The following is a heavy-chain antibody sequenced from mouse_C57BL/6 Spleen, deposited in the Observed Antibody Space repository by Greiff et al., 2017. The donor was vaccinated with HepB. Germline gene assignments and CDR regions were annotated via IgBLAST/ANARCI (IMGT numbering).Heavy chain of an antibody. CDR1: GYAFSSSW. CDR2: IYPGDGDT. Sequence: VQLQQSGPELVKPGASVKISCKASGYAFSSSWMNWVKQRPGKGLEWIGRIYPGDGDTNYNGKFKGKATLTADKSSSTAYMQLSSLTSEDSAVYCCARDSYYGSSPAWLAYWGQGTLVTVSA. V-gene: IGHV1-82*01. CDR3: ARDSYYGSSPAWLAY. J-gene: IGHJ3*01. D-gene: IGHD1-1*01.